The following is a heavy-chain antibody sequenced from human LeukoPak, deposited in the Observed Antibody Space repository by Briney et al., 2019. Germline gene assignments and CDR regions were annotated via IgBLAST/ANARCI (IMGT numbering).Heavy chain of an antibody. V-gene: IGHV4-30-2*01. J-gene: IGHJ6*04. CDR2: IYHSGST. Sequence: PSQTLSLTCAGSGGSISRDGYSGSWIRQPPGKGLEWIGYIYHSGSTYYNPSLKSRVTISVDRSKNQFSLKLSSVAAADTAVYYCARGNSRYYYYGMDVWGKGTTVTVSS. D-gene: IGHD1-7*01. CDR1: GGSISRDGYS. CDR3: ARGNSRYYYYGMDV.